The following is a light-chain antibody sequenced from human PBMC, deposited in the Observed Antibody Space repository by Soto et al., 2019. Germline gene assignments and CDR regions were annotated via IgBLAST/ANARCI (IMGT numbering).Light chain of an antibody. V-gene: IGLV2-14*03. CDR2: GVS. Sequence: QSALTQPASLFGSPGQSITISCTGTSSDIGGYNYVSWYQKHPGEAPKLGIYGVSNRPSGVSNRFSGSKFDNTASLTISGLQADDEADYYCSSYTITSAPVFGTGTKVTV. CDR3: SSYTITSAPV. CDR1: SSDIGGYNY. J-gene: IGLJ1*01.